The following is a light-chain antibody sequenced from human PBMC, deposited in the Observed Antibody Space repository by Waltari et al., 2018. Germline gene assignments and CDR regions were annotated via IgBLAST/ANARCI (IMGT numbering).Light chain of an antibody. J-gene: IGKJ1*01. CDR2: RAS. Sequence: EIVLTQSPGTASFSPGERVTLSCRASQSVGSSSLAWYQQKPGQAPRLVIYRASRRATGIPDRFSGSGSGTDFSLTISRLEPEDFAVYYCQQHGTLPATFGQGTKVEIK. CDR1: QSVGSSS. CDR3: QQHGTLPAT. V-gene: IGKV3-20*01.